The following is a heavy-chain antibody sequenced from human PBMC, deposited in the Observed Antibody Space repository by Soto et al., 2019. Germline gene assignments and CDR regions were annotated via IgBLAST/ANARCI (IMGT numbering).Heavy chain of an antibody. V-gene: IGHV4-31*03. D-gene: IGHD6-13*01. CDR1: GGSINSGAYY. CDR3: GRVSATGTRWIDP. CDR2: ISYTGRT. J-gene: IGHJ5*02. Sequence: QVQLQESGPGLVKPSQTQSLTCSVSGGSINSGAYYWGWIRQHPGKGLEWIGYISYTGRTYSNPSLQSRVTIALDMSESQFSLKLTSVTAADTAVYFCGRVSATGTRWIDPWGQGTLVTVSP.